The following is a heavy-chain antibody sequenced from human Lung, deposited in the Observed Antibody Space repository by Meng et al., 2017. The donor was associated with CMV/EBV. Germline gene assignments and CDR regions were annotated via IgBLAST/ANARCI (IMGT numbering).Heavy chain of an antibody. J-gene: IGHJ6*02. CDR3: ATLPPVAARYYYNGVDV. CDR2: INPNSGGT. Sequence: SVXVSXXASGYTFTDYYMHWVRQAPGQGLEWMGWINPNSGGTNYAQKFHDRVTMTRDTSISTAYMELRRLTSDDSAVYYCATLPPVAARYYYNGVDVWGQRTTVXVSS. CDR1: GYTFTDYY. D-gene: IGHD6-19*01. V-gene: IGHV1-2*02.